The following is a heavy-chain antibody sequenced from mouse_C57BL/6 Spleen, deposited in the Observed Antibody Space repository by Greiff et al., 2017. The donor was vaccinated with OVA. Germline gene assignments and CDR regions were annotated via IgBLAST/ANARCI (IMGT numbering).Heavy chain of an antibody. J-gene: IGHJ1*03. D-gene: IGHD3-1*01. CDR3: ARDRDLDV. CDR1: GFTFSDYY. CDR2: INYDGSST. V-gene: IGHV5-16*01. Sequence: EVKLVESEGGLVQPGSSMKLSCTASGFTFSDYYMAWVRQVPEKGLEWVANINYDGSSTYYLDSLKSRFIISRDNAKNILYLQMSSLKSEDTATYYCARDRDLDVWGTGTTVTVSS.